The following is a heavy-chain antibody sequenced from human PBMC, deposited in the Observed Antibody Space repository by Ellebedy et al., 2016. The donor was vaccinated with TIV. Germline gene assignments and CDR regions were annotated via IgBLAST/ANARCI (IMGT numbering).Heavy chain of an antibody. J-gene: IGHJ4*02. CDR1: GFTFSHHS. CDR2: ISFTISVV. CDR3: TKVTKSGYDYFDS. Sequence: GESLKISCAASGFTFSHHSMYWVRQAPGKGLEWISFISFTISVVYSADSVKGRFTVSRANAENSLFLQMESLTVEDTDVYYCTKVTKSGYDYFDSWGQGTLVTVSS. V-gene: IGHV3-21*06. D-gene: IGHD5-12*01.